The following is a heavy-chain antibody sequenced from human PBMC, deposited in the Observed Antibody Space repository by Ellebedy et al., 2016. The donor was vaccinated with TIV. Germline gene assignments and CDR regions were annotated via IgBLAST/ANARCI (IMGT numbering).Heavy chain of an antibody. CDR3: ARVDSGSTDAFDI. CDR1: GYTFTSYD. V-gene: IGHV1-8*01. D-gene: IGHD1-26*01. Sequence: ASVKVSCXASGYTFTSYDINWVRQATGQGLEWMGWMNPNSGNTGYAQKFQGRVTMTRNTSISTAYMELSRLRSDDTAVYYCARVDSGSTDAFDIWGQGTMVTVSS. CDR2: MNPNSGNT. J-gene: IGHJ3*02.